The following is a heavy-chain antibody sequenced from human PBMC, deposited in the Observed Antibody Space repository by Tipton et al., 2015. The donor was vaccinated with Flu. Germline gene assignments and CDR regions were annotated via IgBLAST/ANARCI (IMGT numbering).Heavy chain of an antibody. D-gene: IGHD6-13*01. CDR3: ARQIISSWYGSTDY. CDR1: GGSISSYY. J-gene: IGHJ4*02. V-gene: IGHV4-59*08. Sequence: TLSLTCTVSGGSISSYYWSWIRQPPGKGLEWIGYIYYSGSTNYNPSLKSRVTISVDTSKNQFSLKLSSVTAADTAVYYCARQIISSWYGSTDYWGQGTLVTVSS. CDR2: IYYSGST.